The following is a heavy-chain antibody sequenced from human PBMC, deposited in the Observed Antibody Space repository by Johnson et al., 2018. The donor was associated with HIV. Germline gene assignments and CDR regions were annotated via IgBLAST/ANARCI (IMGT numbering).Heavy chain of an antibody. V-gene: IGHV3-30*18. CDR2: ISYDGSNK. CDR1: GFTLSSYG. J-gene: IGHJ3*02. D-gene: IGHD1-26*01. CDR3: AKGWGRGTFSTDDSFDI. Sequence: VESGEGVVQPGRSLRLSCAASGFTLSSYGMHWVRQAPGKGLEWVAVISYDGSNKYYADSVKGRFTISRDNSKNTLYMQMNSLRAEDTAVYYCAKGWGRGTFSTDDSFDIWGQGTMVTVSS.